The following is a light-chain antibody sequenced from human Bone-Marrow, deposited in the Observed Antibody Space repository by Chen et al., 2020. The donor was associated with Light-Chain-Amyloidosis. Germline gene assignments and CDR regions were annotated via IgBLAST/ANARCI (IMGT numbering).Light chain of an antibody. CDR3: HQYNNWPYT. CDR2: GAS. Sequence: EVVMMQSPATLSLSPGERATLSCRASQNVGSSLAWYQQKPGQAPRLLIHGASTRATDIPARFSGSGYGTEFIFSISGLQSEDFAVYYCHQYNNWPYTFGQGTKLEIK. CDR1: QNVGSS. J-gene: IGKJ2*01. V-gene: IGKV3D-15*01.